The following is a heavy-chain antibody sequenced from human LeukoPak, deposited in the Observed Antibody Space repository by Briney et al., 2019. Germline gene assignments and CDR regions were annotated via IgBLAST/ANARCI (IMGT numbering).Heavy chain of an antibody. CDR1: GFTVSRNY. Sequence: GGSLRLSCAACGFTVSRNYMSWVRQAPGKGLEWVSVIYSGGSTYYADSVKGRFTISRDNSKNTVYLQMNSLRAEDTAVYYCGSSSSWSYIDYWGQGTLVTVSS. V-gene: IGHV3-53*01. J-gene: IGHJ4*02. D-gene: IGHD6-13*01. CDR2: IYSGGST. CDR3: GSSSSWSYIDY.